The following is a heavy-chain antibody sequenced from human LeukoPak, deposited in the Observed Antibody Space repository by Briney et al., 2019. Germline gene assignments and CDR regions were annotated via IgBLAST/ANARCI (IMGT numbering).Heavy chain of an antibody. CDR2: IAYDGSNE. Sequence: GGSLRLSCAASGFTFSSYGMHWVRQAQGKGLEWVAVIAYDGSNEYYADSVKGRFTISRDNSKNTLYLQMNSLRGEDTAVYFCANQHLATFGYHCYGMDVWGQGTTVTVSS. CDR3: ANQHLATFGYHCYGMDV. D-gene: IGHD5-12*01. J-gene: IGHJ6*02. CDR1: GFTFSSYG. V-gene: IGHV3-30*18.